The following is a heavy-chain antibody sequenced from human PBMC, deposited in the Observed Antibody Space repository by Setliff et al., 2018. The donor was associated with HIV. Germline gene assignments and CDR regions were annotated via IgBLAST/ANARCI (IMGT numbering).Heavy chain of an antibody. CDR1: GGSISSYF. D-gene: IGHD2-2*01. V-gene: IGHV4-59*06. CDR3: ARFRPPYCSSRGCYWGAFDI. CDR2: IYYSGST. J-gene: IGHJ3*02. Sequence: PSETLSLTCTVSGGSISSYFWSWVRQPPGKGLEWIGYIYYSGSTYYNPSLKSRVTISVDTSRNLFSLKLTSVTAADTAVYHCARFRPPYCSSRGCYWGAFDIWGQGATVTVSS.